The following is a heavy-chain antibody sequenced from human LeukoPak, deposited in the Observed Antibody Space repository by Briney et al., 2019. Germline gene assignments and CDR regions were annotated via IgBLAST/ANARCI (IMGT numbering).Heavy chain of an antibody. Sequence: QPGRSLRLSCAASGFTFSSYGMHWVRQAPGKGLEWVAVIWYDGSNKYYADSVKGRFTISRDNSKNTLYLQMNSLRAEDAAVYYCARDQAPYDSSGYFSVWGQGTTVTVSS. J-gene: IGHJ6*02. CDR2: IWYDGSNK. CDR1: GFTFSSYG. CDR3: ARDQAPYDSSGYFSV. D-gene: IGHD3-22*01. V-gene: IGHV3-33*01.